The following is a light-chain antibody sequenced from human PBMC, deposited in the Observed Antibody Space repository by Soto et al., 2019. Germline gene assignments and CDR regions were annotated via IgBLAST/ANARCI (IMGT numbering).Light chain of an antibody. J-gene: IGKJ3*01. Sequence: ELVLTQSPGTLSLSPGERATLSCRASQSVSSSYLAWYQRKPGQAPRLLIYGASSRATGIPDRFSGSGSGTDFTLTISRLEPEDFAVYYCQQYGSSPRTFGPGTKVDIK. CDR3: QQYGSSPRT. CDR2: GAS. CDR1: QSVSSSY. V-gene: IGKV3-20*01.